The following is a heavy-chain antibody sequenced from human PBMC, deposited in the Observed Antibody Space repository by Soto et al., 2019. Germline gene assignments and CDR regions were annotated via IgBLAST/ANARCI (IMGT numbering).Heavy chain of an antibody. Sequence: QVQLVQSGAEVKKPGASVKVSCKASGYTFTSYGISWVRQAPGQGLEWMGWISAYNGNTNYAQKLQGRVTMTTDTSTSTAYMELRSRRSDDTAVYYCARLGGELLGSGYYYGMDVWGQGTTVTVSS. V-gene: IGHV1-18*01. D-gene: IGHD2-15*01. CDR1: GYTFTSYG. J-gene: IGHJ6*02. CDR3: ARLGGELLGSGYYYGMDV. CDR2: ISAYNGNT.